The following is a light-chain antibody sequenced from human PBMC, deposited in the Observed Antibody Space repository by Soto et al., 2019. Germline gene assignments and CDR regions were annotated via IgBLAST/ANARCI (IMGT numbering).Light chain of an antibody. CDR3: QQSYSTPFN. CDR1: QSIRSY. Sequence: DIEMTQSPSSLSASVGDRVTITCRASQSIRSYLNWYQQRPGDAPKLLMYAASSLQSGVPSRFSGSGSGTHFPLTISSLQPEDFATYFCQQSYSTPFNFGPGTTVDIK. J-gene: IGKJ3*01. V-gene: IGKV1-39*01. CDR2: AAS.